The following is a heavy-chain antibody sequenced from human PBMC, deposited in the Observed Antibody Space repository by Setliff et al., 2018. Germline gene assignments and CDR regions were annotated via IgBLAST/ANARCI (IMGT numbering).Heavy chain of an antibody. J-gene: IGHJ4*02. CDR3: AIGPTDSSSWYNLGVYRFTDYYFDY. CDR1: GYNFSSYG. CDR2: TSNNNAKT. Sequence: ASVKVSCKASGYNFSSYGISYGITWVRQAPGQGLEWMGWTSNNNAKTHYAQKFQGRVTMTRNTSISTAYMELSSLRSEDTAVYYCAIGPTDSSSWYNLGVYRFTDYYFDYWGQGTLVTVSS. D-gene: IGHD6-13*01. V-gene: IGHV1-8*01.